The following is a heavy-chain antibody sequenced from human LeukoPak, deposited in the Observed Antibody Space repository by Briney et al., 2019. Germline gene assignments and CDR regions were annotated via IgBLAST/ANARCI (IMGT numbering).Heavy chain of an antibody. CDR1: GGSISSNSYY. CDR2: IYYSGST. J-gene: IGHJ4*02. D-gene: IGHD2-21*01. Sequence: SETLSLTCAVSGGSISSNSYYWGWIRQPPGKGLEWIGSIYYSGSTNYNPSLKSRVTISVDTSKNQFSLKLSSVTAADTAVYYCARGRALFDWGQGTLVTVSS. CDR3: ARGRALFD. V-gene: IGHV4-39*07.